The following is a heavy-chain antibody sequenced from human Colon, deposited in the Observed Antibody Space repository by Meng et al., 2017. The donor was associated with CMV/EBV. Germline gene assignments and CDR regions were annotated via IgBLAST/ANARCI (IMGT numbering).Heavy chain of an antibody. D-gene: IGHD1-26*01. Sequence: QVQLVQSGAEVKKPGASVKVSCKPSGYTFTCYYMHWVRQAPGQGLEWMGRINPNSGGTNYAQKFQGRVTVTRDTSTSTVHMELNSLTFADTAVYYCARELGGTYYFDFWGQGTLVTVSS. CDR3: ARELGGTYYFDF. J-gene: IGHJ4*02. CDR1: GYTFTCYY. CDR2: INPNSGGT. V-gene: IGHV1-2*06.